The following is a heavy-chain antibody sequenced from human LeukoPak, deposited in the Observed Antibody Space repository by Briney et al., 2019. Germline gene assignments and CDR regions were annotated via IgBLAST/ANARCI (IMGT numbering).Heavy chain of an antibody. CDR2: VYYTGST. CDR1: GGSISSGSYY. CDR3: ARISSSNWYNERGAFDV. V-gene: IGHV4-61*01. J-gene: IGHJ3*01. Sequence: SETLSLTCTVSGGSISSGSYYWSWVRQPPGKGLEWIGFVYYTGSTNYSPSLKSRVTISVDTSKNQFSLKLRSVTAADTAVYYCARISSSNWYNERGAFDVWGQGTMVTVSS. D-gene: IGHD6-13*01.